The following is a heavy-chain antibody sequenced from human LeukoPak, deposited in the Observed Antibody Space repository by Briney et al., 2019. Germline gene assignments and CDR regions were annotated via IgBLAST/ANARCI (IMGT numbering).Heavy chain of an antibody. D-gene: IGHD1-1*01. CDR3: ARDPRTVRI. CDR1: GFTFSSYE. Sequence: GGSLRLSCAASGFTFSSYEMNWVRQAPGKGLEWVSYISSSGSTIYYADSVKGRFTISRDNAKNLLYLQMDSLRVEDTAIYYCARDPRTVRIWGQGTLVTVSS. J-gene: IGHJ4*02. CDR2: ISSSGSTI. V-gene: IGHV3-48*03.